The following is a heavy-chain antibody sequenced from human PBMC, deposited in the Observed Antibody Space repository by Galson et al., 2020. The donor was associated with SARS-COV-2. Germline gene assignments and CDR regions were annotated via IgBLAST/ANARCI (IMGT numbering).Heavy chain of an antibody. CDR2: IYSGGST. CDR1: GFTISSNY. Sequence: GGSLRLSCAASGFTISSNYMSLVRQALGKGLEWAPAIYSGGSTYYADSVKGRFTISRDNSKNTLYLQMNSLRAEDTAVYYCARLLRYFDWPEEAFDYWGQGTLVTVSS. V-gene: IGHV3-53*01. CDR3: ARLLRYFDWPEEAFDY. D-gene: IGHD3-9*01. J-gene: IGHJ4*02.